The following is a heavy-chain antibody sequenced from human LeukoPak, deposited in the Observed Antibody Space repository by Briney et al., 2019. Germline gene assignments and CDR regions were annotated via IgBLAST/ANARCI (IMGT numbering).Heavy chain of an antibody. D-gene: IGHD5-18*01. CDR3: ARGGYSYGSWYFDY. CDR1: GYTFTSYA. J-gene: IGHJ4*02. Sequence: ASVKVSCKASGYTFTSYAMHWVRQAPGQRLEWMGWINAGNGNTKYSQEFQGRVTITRDTSTSTAYMELSSLRSEDMAVYYCARGGYSYGSWYFDYWGQGTLVTVSS. V-gene: IGHV1-3*03. CDR2: INAGNGNT.